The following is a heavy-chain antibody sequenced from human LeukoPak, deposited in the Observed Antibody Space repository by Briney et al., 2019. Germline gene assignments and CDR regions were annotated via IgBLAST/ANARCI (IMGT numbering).Heavy chain of an antibody. CDR2: IRSDGSHT. CDR3: AKPSGSGVDY. D-gene: IGHD1-26*01. Sequence: GGSLRLSCGASGFVFNTHDMHWVRQAPGKGLEWVAFIRSDGSHTYHTDSVRGRFTITRDNSKNTLYLQMNSLRLADTAIYYCAKPSGSGVDYWGRGTRVTVSS. V-gene: IGHV3-30*02. CDR1: GFVFNTHD. J-gene: IGHJ4*02.